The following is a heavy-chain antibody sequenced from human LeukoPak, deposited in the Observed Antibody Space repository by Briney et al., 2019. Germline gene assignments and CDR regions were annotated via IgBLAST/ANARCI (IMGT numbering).Heavy chain of an antibody. CDR1: GYTFTSYG. CDR3: ARSMYYYDRCGYYGSHDAFDI. V-gene: IGHV1-18*01. CDR2: ISAYNGNT. J-gene: IGHJ3*02. D-gene: IGHD3-22*01. Sequence: ASVKVSCKASGYTFTSYGISWVRQAPGQGLEWMGWISAYNGNTNYAQKLQGRVTMTTDTSTSTAYMELRSLRSDDTAVYYCARSMYYYDRCGYYGSHDAFDIWGQGTMVTVSS.